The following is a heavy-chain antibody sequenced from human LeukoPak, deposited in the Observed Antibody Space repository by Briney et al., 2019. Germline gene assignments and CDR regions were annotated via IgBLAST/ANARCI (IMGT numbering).Heavy chain of an antibody. D-gene: IGHD3-22*01. Sequence: GGSLRLSCAASGFTVSSNYMSWVRQAPGKGLEWVSVIYSGGSTYYADSVKGRFTISRDNSKNTLCVQMNSLRAEDTAVYYCARASGYYDSSGYWGDAFDIWGQGTMVTVSS. J-gene: IGHJ3*02. CDR3: ARASGYYDSSGYWGDAFDI. CDR2: IYSGGST. CDR1: GFTVSSNY. V-gene: IGHV3-53*01.